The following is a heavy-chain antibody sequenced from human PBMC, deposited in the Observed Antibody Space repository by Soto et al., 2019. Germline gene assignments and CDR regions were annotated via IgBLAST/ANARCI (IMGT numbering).Heavy chain of an antibody. CDR3: ARPRHPRGTVGATSPLDP. Sequence: GWSLRLSCAISGFSVSSNYLSWVRQAPGKGLEWVSVHYSGGSTYYADSVQGRFTISRDKSNNTLYLQMRRVRAEDTAVYFCARPRHPRGTVGATSPLDPWGQGTQVTVSS. J-gene: IGHJ5*02. V-gene: IGHV3-53*01. CDR1: GFSVSSNY. D-gene: IGHD1-26*01. CDR2: HYSGGST.